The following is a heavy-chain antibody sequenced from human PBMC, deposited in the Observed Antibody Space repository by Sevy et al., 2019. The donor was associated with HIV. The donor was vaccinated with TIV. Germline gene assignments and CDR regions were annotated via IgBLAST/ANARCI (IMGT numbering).Heavy chain of an antibody. CDR2: IRSKAYGGTT. Sequence: GGSLRLSCTASGFTFGDYAMSWFRQAPGKGLEWVGFIRSKAYGGTTEYAAYVKGRFTISRDDSKSIAYMQMNSLKTEDTAVYYCTRALYYYDSSASVGCVWGQGTMVTVSS. V-gene: IGHV3-49*03. D-gene: IGHD3-22*01. J-gene: IGHJ3*01. CDR3: TRALYYYDSSASVGCV. CDR1: GFTFGDYA.